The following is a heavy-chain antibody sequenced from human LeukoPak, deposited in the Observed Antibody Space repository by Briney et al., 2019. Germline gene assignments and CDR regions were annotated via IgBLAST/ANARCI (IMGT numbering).Heavy chain of an antibody. D-gene: IGHD2-2*01. Sequence: PSEALSLTCAVYGGFYSGYYWSWIRQPPAKGLEGMGEINHSGSTNYNPSLKSRVTISVDTSKNQFSLKLSSVTAADTAVYYCARGMCSSTSCYFVGTWFDPWGQGTLVTVSS. CDR2: INHSGST. CDR3: ARGMCSSTSCYFVGTWFDP. V-gene: IGHV4-34*01. J-gene: IGHJ5*02. CDR1: GGFYSGYY.